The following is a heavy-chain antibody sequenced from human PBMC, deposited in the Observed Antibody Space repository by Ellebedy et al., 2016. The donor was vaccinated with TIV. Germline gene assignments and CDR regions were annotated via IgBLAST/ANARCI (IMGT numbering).Heavy chain of an antibody. CDR1: GISFSYRY. Sequence: GESLKISCEAYGISFSYRYMGWVRQAPGKGLEWVGLTRSKTYGGTAEYAASVKDRFTISRDDSKNLLYLQMNSLKTEDTAVYYCTRDSTSYYFDSWGQGTLVTVSS. D-gene: IGHD2-2*01. V-gene: IGHV3-72*01. CDR2: TRSKTYGGTA. J-gene: IGHJ4*02. CDR3: TRDSTSYYFDS.